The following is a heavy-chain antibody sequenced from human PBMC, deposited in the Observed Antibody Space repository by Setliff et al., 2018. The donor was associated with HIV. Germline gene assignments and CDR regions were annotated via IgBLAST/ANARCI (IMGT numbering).Heavy chain of an antibody. Sequence: GGSLRLSCSASGFIFKNTWMSWVRQAPGKGLEWVGRIKIKTDGGTTDYTAPVKGRFTISRDDSKNTLYLQMNSLKTEDTAVYYCAREPDITGTGDYYMDVWGKGTTVTVSS. V-gene: IGHV3-15*01. J-gene: IGHJ6*03. D-gene: IGHD1-20*01. CDR3: AREPDITGTGDYYMDV. CDR2: IKIKTDGGTT. CDR1: GFIFKNTW.